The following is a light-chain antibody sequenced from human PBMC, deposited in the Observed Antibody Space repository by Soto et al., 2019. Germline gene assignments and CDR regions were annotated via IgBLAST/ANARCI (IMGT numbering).Light chain of an antibody. V-gene: IGKV3-20*01. CDR3: QQYGSSPAT. CDR1: QSVSSY. CDR2: GAS. Sequence: EIMLTQSPATLSLSPGERATLSSRASQSVSSYLAWYQQKPGQAPRLLIYGASSRATGIPDRFSGSGSGTDFTLTISRLEPEDFAVYYCQQYGSSPATFGQGTNVDI. J-gene: IGKJ1*01.